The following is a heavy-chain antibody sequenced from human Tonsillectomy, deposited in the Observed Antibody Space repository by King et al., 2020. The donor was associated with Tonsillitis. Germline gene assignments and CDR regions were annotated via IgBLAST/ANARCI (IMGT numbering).Heavy chain of an antibody. CDR1: GFTFSNAW. CDR2: VKSKASGGTT. V-gene: IGHV3-15*01. D-gene: IGHD2-15*01. J-gene: IGHJ4*02. Sequence: VQLVESGGGLVKPGGSLRLSCAASGFTFSNAWMSWVRQAPGKGLEWVGRVKSKASGGTTDYAAAVKGRFTISRDDSENTLFLQMKGLKTEDTAVYYCTTAGVVVVVAGTPDDYWGQGTLVTVSS. CDR3: TTAGVVVVVAGTPDDY.